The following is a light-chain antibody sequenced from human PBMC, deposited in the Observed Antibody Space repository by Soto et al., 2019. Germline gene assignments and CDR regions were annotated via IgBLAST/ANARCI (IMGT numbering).Light chain of an antibody. CDR3: QQYNSYSSWT. J-gene: IGKJ1*01. V-gene: IGKV1-5*03. CDR1: QSISSW. CDR2: KAS. Sequence: DIQMTQSPSTLSASVGXRVTITCRASQSISSWLAWYQQKPGKAPKLLIYKASSLESGVPSRFSGSGSGTEFTLTISSLQPDDFATYYCQQYNSYSSWTFGQGTKVDIK.